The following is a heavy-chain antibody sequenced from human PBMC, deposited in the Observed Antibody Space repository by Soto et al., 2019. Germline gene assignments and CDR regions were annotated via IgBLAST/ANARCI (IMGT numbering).Heavy chain of an antibody. CDR1: GASISSYY. Sequence: SETLSLTCTVSGASISSYYWSWIRQPPGKGLEWIGYIHYSIGSSYYNPSLKGRVTISADTSKNQFSLNLISVTAADTAVYYCRRSSRYSTDVWGQGTTVTVSS. V-gene: IGHV4-59*08. J-gene: IGHJ6*02. CDR2: IHYSIGSS. CDR3: RRSSRYSTDV. D-gene: IGHD2-2*01.